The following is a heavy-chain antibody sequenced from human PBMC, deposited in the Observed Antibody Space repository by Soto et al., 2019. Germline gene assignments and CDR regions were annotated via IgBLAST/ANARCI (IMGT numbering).Heavy chain of an antibody. V-gene: IGHV3-11*06. CDR3: ARDYDFWSGYRSGHFYY. CDR1: GFTFSDYF. Sequence: QVQLVESGGGLVKPGGSLRLSCAASGFTFSDYFLTWIRQAPGKGLEWVSYISSSSSETNYADSVKGRFTISRDNAKNSLFLQMNNLRVDDTAVYYCARDYDFWSGYRSGHFYYWGQGTLVTVSS. J-gene: IGHJ4*02. D-gene: IGHD3-3*01. CDR2: ISSSSSET.